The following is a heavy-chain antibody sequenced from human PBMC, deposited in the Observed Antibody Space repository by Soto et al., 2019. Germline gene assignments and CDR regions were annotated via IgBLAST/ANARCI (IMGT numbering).Heavy chain of an antibody. D-gene: IGHD3-22*01. CDR1: GFTFSFYG. CDR2: ISDDASKK. V-gene: IGHV3-30*18. Sequence: QVHLVESGGGVVQPGRSLRLSCAASGFTFSFYGMHWVRQAPGKGLEWVAVISDDASKKFYADSVKGRFTISRDNSKKTVYLEMNNLKADDTAVYYCAKDDKYLGVYVWGQGTTVTDSS. CDR3: AKDDKYLGVYV. J-gene: IGHJ6*02.